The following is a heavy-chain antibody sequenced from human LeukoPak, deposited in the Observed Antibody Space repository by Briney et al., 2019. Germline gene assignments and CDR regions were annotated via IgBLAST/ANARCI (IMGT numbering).Heavy chain of an antibody. CDR3: ARDSDGYSRDY. CDR2: TYYSGST. Sequence: SETLSLTCTVSGGSISSYYWSWIRQPPGKGLEWIGYTYYSGSTNYNPSLKSRVTISVDTSKNQFSLKLSSVTAADTAVYYCARDSDGYSRDYWGQGTLVTVSS. D-gene: IGHD5-24*01. V-gene: IGHV4-59*01. J-gene: IGHJ4*02. CDR1: GGSISSYY.